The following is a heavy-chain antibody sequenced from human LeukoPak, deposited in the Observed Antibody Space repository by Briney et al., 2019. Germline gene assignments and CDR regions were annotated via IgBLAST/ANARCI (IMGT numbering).Heavy chain of an antibody. V-gene: IGHV4-59*01. CDR3: ARDYTMTHAFDI. CDR1: GGSMSDYY. CDR2: ICYTGST. D-gene: IGHD3-22*01. J-gene: IGHJ3*02. Sequence: WDTLSLTCTVSGGSMSDYYWSWLRQPPGKGLEWVGDICYTGSTNYNPSLKSRVTISVDTSKNQFSLKLSSVTAADTALYYCARDYTMTHAFDIWGQGTLVTVSS.